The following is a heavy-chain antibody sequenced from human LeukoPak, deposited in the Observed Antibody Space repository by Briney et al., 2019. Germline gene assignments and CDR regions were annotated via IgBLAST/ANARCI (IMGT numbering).Heavy chain of an antibody. V-gene: IGHV1-69*02. CDR1: GYTFTGYY. J-gene: IGHJ6*02. D-gene: IGHD5-12*01. Sequence: ASVKVSCKASGYTFTGYYMHWVRQAPGQGLEWMGRIIPILGIANYAQKFQGRVTITADKSTSTAYMELSSLRSEDTAVYYCASKRVATITDYYYGMDVWGQGTTVTVSS. CDR3: ASKRVATITDYYYGMDV. CDR2: IIPILGIA.